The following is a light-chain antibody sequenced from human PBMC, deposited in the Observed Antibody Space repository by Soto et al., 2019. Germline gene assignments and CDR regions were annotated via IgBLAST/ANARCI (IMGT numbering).Light chain of an antibody. Sequence: QSVLTQPRSVSGSPGQSVTVSCAGSNSDVGGYNFVSWYQQHPSKAPKLLMYDVNKRPSGVPDRFSGSKSGITASLTISGLRAEDEADYYCQSYDSSNYVFGTGTKVTVL. CDR3: QSYDSSNYV. CDR2: DVN. J-gene: IGLJ1*01. V-gene: IGLV2-11*01. CDR1: NSDVGGYNF.